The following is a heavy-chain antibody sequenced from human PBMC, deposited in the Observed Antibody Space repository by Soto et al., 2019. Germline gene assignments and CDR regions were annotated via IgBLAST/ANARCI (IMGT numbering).Heavy chain of an antibody. V-gene: IGHV3-23*01. CDR1: GFTFSAYA. Sequence: GGSLRLSCAASGFTFSAYAMSWVRQAPGRGLEWVSAIINSGVNTYYADSVKGRFTISRDNSKNTLFLQINSLRAEDTAVYYCASRRPYYFDYWGQGTLVTVSS. CDR2: IINSGVNT. CDR3: ASRRPYYFDY. J-gene: IGHJ4*02.